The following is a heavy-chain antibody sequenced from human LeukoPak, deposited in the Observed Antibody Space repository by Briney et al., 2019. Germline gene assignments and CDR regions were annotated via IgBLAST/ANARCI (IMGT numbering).Heavy chain of an antibody. V-gene: IGHV1-69*13. CDR1: GSAFSRYA. D-gene: IGHD3-3*01. Sequence: SVKVSCKACGSAFSRYAISWVRQAPGQGLEWMGGIIPNFCTSHYAQKFQGRVTNTADESTSTAYMELSSLRAADTAVYFCARGEGDDFGGAFDIWGQGTMVTVSS. CDR2: IIPNFCTS. J-gene: IGHJ3*02. CDR3: ARGEGDDFGGAFDI.